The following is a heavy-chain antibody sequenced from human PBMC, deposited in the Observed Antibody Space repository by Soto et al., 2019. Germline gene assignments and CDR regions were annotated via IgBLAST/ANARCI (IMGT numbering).Heavy chain of an antibody. V-gene: IGHV1-2*02. J-gene: IGHJ5*02. CDR3: ARDRWIAVNNWFDP. CDR1: GYTFTGYQ. Sequence: QVQLVQSGAEVKKPGASVKVSCKASGYTFTGYQMHWVRQAPGQGLEWMGWINPNSGGTNYAQKLQGRVTMTTDTSTSTAYMELRSLRSDDTAVYYCARDRWIAVNNWFDPWGQGTLVTVSS. CDR2: INPNSGGT. D-gene: IGHD6-19*01.